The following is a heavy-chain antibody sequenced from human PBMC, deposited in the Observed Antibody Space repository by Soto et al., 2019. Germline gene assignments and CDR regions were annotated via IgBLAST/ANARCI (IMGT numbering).Heavy chain of an antibody. CDR1: GCTFSDYY. D-gene: IGHD3-3*01. CDR2: ISSSGSTI. V-gene: IGHV3-11*01. Sequence: PGGSLRLSCAASGCTFSDYYMSWIRQDPGKGLEWVSYISSSGSTIYYADSVKGRFTISRDNAKNSLYLQMNSLRAEDTAVYYCASGLRFLEWLTPNWGQGTLVTVSS. J-gene: IGHJ4*02. CDR3: ASGLRFLEWLTPN.